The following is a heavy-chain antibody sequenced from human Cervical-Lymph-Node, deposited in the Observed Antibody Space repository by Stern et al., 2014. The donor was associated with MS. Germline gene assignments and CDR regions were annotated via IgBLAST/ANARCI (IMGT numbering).Heavy chain of an antibody. D-gene: IGHD3-3*01. V-gene: IGHV3-48*02. Sequence: VQLVQSGGGLVQPGGSLRLSCAASGFTFRTYSMNWVRQAPGKGLEWVSYISSSSSTIKYADSVKGRFTISRDNAKNSLYLQMNSLRDEDTAVYYCARDLKYYDFWSSYFVPYGMDVWGQGTTVTVSS. CDR2: ISSSSSTI. CDR1: GFTFRTYS. CDR3: ARDLKYYDFWSSYFVPYGMDV. J-gene: IGHJ6*02.